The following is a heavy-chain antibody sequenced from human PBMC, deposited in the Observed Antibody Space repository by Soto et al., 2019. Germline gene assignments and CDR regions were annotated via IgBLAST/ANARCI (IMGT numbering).Heavy chain of an antibody. CDR3: ARDFPSSGSYGEEYYYYYGMDV. J-gene: IGHJ6*02. CDR1: GFTVSSNY. D-gene: IGHD3-22*01. V-gene: IGHV3-53*01. Sequence: PGGSLRLSCAASGFTVSSNYMSWVRQAPGKGLEWVSVIYSGGSTYYADSVKGRFTISRDNSKNTLYLQMNSLRAEDTAVYYCARDFPSSGSYGEEYYYYYGMDVSGQGSTVTVSS. CDR2: IYSGGST.